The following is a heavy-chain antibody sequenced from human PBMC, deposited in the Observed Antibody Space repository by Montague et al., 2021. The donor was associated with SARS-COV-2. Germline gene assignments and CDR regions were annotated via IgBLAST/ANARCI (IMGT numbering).Heavy chain of an antibody. D-gene: IGHD6-13*01. CDR3: AHRGGSSWTKPYFDY. CDR1: GFSLSTSGAA. V-gene: IGHV2-5*02. J-gene: IGHJ4*02. Sequence: PALLKPTQTLTLTCTFSGFSLSTSGAAVGWIRQPPGKALEWLALIYWDDDKRYSPSLKSRLTITKDTSKNQVVLTMTNMDPVDTATYYCAHRGGSSWTKPYFDYWGQGTLITVSS. CDR2: IYWDDDK.